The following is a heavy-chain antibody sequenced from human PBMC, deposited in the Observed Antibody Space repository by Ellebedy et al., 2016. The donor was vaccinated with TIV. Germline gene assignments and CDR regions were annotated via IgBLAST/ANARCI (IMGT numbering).Heavy chain of an antibody. CDR2: IYHNGNT. D-gene: IGHD3-22*01. Sequence: MPSETLSLTCTVSGGSISSYYWTWIRQPPGKGLEWIGYIYHNGNTNYNPSIKSRVTISVDTSKNQFSLKLSSVTAADTAVYYCARQYNYGTSGYYVDYWGQGTLLTVSS. J-gene: IGHJ4*02. CDR1: GGSISSYY. CDR3: ARQYNYGTSGYYVDY. V-gene: IGHV4-59*08.